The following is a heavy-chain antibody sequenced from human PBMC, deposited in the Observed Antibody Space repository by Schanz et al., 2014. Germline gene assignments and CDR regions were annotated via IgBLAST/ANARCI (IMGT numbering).Heavy chain of an antibody. CDR1: GFGFSSYS. V-gene: IGHV3-48*04. CDR3: AKAADWPVTRFDP. J-gene: IGHJ5*02. Sequence: EVHLLDSGGGLVQPGGSLRLSCAASGFGFSSYSMNWVRQAPGKGLEWVSYISTTGSTIYYADSVRGRFTISRDNAKNTLYLQRSSLRADDTAVYYCAKAADWPVTRFDPWGQGTLVTVSS. D-gene: IGHD3-9*01. CDR2: ISTTGSTI.